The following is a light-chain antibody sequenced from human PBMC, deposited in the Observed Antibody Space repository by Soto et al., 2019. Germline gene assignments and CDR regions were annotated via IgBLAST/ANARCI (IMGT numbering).Light chain of an antibody. CDR1: QSVSSN. V-gene: IGKV3-15*01. CDR2: GAS. Sequence: EIVMTQSPATLSVSPGERATLSCRASQSVSSNLAWYQQKPGQAPRLLIYGASTRATGIPDTFSGSESETEFTLTISSLQSEDFAVYYCQQYNNWPPYTFRQGTKLEIK. CDR3: QQYNNWPPYT. J-gene: IGKJ2*01.